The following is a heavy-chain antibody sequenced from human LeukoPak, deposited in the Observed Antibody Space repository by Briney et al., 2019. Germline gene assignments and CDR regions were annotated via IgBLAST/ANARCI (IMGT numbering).Heavy chain of an antibody. J-gene: IGHJ4*02. D-gene: IGHD3-3*01. CDR2: ISGSGGST. V-gene: IGHV3-23*01. CDR3: AKGDYDFWSGPTYYFDY. CDR1: GFTFSSYA. Sequence: GGSLRLSCAASGFTFSSYAMSWVRQAPGKGLEWVSAISGSGGSTYYADSVKGRFTISRDNSKNTLYLQMNSLRAEDTAVYYCAKGDYDFWSGPTYYFDYWGQGTLVTVSS.